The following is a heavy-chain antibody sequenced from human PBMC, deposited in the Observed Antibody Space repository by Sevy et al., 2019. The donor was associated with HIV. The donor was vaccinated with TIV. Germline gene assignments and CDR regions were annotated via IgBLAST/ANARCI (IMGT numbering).Heavy chain of an antibody. Sequence: GGSLRLSCAASGFDFSIYSMSWVRQAPGKGLEWVSTLAFGCGKINYAYSVKGRFTISRVNSKSSVYLQMNNMRVEDTGVYYCAREGCTKPHDYWGQGTLVTVSS. CDR3: AREGCTKPHDY. CDR1: GFDFSIYS. CDR2: LAFGCGKI. J-gene: IGHJ4*02. D-gene: IGHD2-8*01. V-gene: IGHV3-23*01.